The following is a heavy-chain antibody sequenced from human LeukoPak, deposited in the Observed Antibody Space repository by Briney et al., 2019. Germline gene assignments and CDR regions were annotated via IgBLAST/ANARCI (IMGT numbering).Heavy chain of an antibody. CDR1: GDSVSSNSAA. J-gene: IGHJ3*02. CDR3: ARVRYCSSTSCSIYDAFDI. D-gene: IGHD2-2*01. Sequence: SQTLSLTCAISGDSVSSNSAAWNWIRQSPSRGLEWLGRTYYRSKWYNDYAVSVKSRITINPDTSKNQFSLQLNSVTPEDTAVYYCARVRYCSSTSCSIYDAFDIWGQGTMVTVS. V-gene: IGHV6-1*01. CDR2: TYYRSKWYN.